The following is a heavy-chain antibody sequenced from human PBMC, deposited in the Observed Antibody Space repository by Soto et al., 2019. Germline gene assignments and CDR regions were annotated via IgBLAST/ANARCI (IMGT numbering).Heavy chain of an antibody. CDR2: INHSGST. Sequence: PSETLSLTCAVYGGSFSGYYWSWIRQPPGKGLEWIGEINHSGSTNYNPSLKSRVTISVDTSKNQFSLKLSSVTAADTAVYYCARGARGSSCRSFDHWGQGTLVTVSS. CDR3: ARGARGSSCRSFDH. D-gene: IGHD6-13*01. J-gene: IGHJ4*02. V-gene: IGHV4-34*01. CDR1: GGSFSGYY.